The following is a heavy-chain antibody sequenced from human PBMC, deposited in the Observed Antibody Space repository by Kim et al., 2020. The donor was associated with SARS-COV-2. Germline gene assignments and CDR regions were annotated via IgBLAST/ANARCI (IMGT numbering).Heavy chain of an antibody. CDR2: INTNTGNP. CDR3: ARAAAGRYYYGMDV. V-gene: IGHV7-4-1*02. CDR1: GYTFTSYA. D-gene: IGHD6-13*01. Sequence: ASVKVSCKASGYTFTSYAMNWVRQAPGQGLEWMGWINTNTGNPTYAQGFTGRFVFSLDTSVSTAYLQISSLKAEDTAVYYCARAAAGRYYYGMDVWGQGTTVTVSS. J-gene: IGHJ6*02.